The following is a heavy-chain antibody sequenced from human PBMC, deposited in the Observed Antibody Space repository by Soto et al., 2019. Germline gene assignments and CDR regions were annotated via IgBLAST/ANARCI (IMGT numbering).Heavy chain of an antibody. V-gene: IGHV1-69*06. J-gene: IGHJ4*02. D-gene: IGHD3-10*01. CDR2: IIPFLGKI. CDR3: ARETAHQGASGRPLLPENFDS. Sequence: QVQLVQSGAEMKMPGSSVKVSCKTSGSIFITYGISWVGQAPGQGLEWMGGIIPFLGKINHGQIFQDRVTIPADKATSTVYWELTDLISNDTAVYYCARETAHQGASGRPLLPENFDSWGQGTLVTVSS. CDR1: GSIFITYG.